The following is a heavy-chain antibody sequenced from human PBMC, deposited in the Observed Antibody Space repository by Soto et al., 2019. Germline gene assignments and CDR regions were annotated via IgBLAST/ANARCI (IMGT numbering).Heavy chain of an antibody. V-gene: IGHV3-7*01. Sequence: GGSLRLSCAASGFTFSSYWMTWVRQAPGMGLEWVANIKQDGSEKYYVDSVKGRFTVSRDNAKNSLYLQMNSLRAEDTAVYYCARVIGYCSGGSCYPFDYWGQGTLVTVSS. D-gene: IGHD2-15*01. J-gene: IGHJ4*02. CDR2: IKQDGSEK. CDR1: GFTFSSYW. CDR3: ARVIGYCSGGSCYPFDY.